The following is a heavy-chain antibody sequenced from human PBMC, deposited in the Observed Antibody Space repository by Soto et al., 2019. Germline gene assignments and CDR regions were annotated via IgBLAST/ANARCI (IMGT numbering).Heavy chain of an antibody. V-gene: IGHV1-2*02. CDR1: GYTFTGYY. CDR3: AKTYDGSGQTSHWCGP. J-gene: IGHJ5*02. CDR2: INPKTGAT. Sequence: GASVKVSCKASGYTFTGYYIHWVRQAPGQGLEWVGWINPKTGATNFAQRFQGRVTMTRDTSITTAYMDLSSLTSDDTATYYCAKTYDGSGQTSHWCGPWRQGTPVTVAS. D-gene: IGHD3-22*01.